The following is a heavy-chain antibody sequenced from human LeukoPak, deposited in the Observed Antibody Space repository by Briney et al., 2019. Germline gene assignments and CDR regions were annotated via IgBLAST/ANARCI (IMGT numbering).Heavy chain of an antibody. CDR3: AREGAYIGGSYPFDY. CDR1: GYTFSSYA. D-gene: IGHD1-26*01. Sequence: ASVTVSCTASGYTFSSYAMHWVRQAPGQRLEWMGWINAGNGNTKLSHEFQGRVTITRDTSASTAYMELNSLRSEDMAVYYCAREGAYIGGSYPFDYWGQGTLVTVSS. V-gene: IGHV1-3*03. J-gene: IGHJ4*02. CDR2: INAGNGNT.